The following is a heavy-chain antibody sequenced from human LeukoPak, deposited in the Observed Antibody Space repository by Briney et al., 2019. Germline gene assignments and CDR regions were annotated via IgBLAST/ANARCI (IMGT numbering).Heavy chain of an antibody. Sequence: SGPTLVQPTQTLTLTCTFSGFSLSTSGVGVGWIRQPPGKALEWLALIYWDDDKRYSPSLKSRLTITKDTSKNQVVLTMTNMDPVDTATYYCAHRQGLLWFGGYFDYWGQGTLVTVSS. J-gene: IGHJ4*02. V-gene: IGHV2-5*02. CDR2: IYWDDDK. CDR1: GFSLSTSGVG. D-gene: IGHD3-10*01. CDR3: AHRQGLLWFGGYFDY.